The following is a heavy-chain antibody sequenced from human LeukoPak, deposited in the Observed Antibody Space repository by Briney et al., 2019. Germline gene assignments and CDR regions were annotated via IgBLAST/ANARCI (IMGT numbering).Heavy chain of an antibody. CDR2: IDDSGGT. V-gene: IGHV4-59*08. CDR1: GGSISNYY. CDR3: ARIIVGATFDC. J-gene: IGHJ4*02. D-gene: IGHD1-26*01. Sequence: SETLSLTCTVSGGSISNYYWSWIRQPPGKGLEWIGFIDDSGGTNYNSSLKSRVTISVDTSKNQSSLKLSSVTAADTAVYYCARIIVGATFDCWGQGTLVTVSS.